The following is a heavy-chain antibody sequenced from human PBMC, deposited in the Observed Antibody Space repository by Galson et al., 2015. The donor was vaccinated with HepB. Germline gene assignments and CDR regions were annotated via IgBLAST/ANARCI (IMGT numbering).Heavy chain of an antibody. J-gene: IGHJ4*02. D-gene: IGHD3-10*01. CDR2: IDPSDSYT. CDR3: AREIRDYYGSGSYYIDY. Sequence: QSGAEVKKPGESLRISCKGSGYGFTSYWISWVRQMPGKGLEWMGRIDPSDSYTNYSPSFQGHVTISADKSISTAYLQWSSLKASDTAMYYCAREIRDYYGSGSYYIDYWGQGTLVTVSS. V-gene: IGHV5-10-1*01. CDR1: GYGFTSYW.